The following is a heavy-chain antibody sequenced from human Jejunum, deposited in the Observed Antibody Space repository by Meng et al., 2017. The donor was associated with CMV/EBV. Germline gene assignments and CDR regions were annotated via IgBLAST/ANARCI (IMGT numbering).Heavy chain of an antibody. J-gene: IGHJ4*02. V-gene: IGHV3-23*01. CDR3: AKDSPILTV. CDR2: ISYSGDGT. D-gene: IGHD3-9*01. Sequence: VQVLEAGGGVEQPGGSLRLSGTSSGFTLSTYGMSWVREAPGKGLEWVSAISYSGDGTYYADSVKGRFTISRDNSKNTLYLQMNSLRAEDTAIYYCAKDSPILTVWGQGTLVTVSS. CDR1: GFTLSTYG.